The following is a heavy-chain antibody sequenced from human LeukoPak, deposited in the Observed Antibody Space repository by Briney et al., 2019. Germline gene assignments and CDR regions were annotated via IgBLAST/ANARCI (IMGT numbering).Heavy chain of an antibody. CDR1: GGSISSYY. CDR2: IYYSGST. D-gene: IGHD3-22*01. Sequence: SETLSLTCTVSGGSISSYYWSWIRQPPGKGLEWIGYIYYSGSTNYNPSLKSRVTISVDRSKNQFSLKLSSVTAADTAVYYCARTFTYYYDSSGYRAPDAFDIWGQGTMVTVSS. J-gene: IGHJ3*02. V-gene: IGHV4-59*12. CDR3: ARTFTYYYDSSGYRAPDAFDI.